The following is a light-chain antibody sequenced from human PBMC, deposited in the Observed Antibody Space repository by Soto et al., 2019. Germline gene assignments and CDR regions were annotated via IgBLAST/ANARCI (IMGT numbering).Light chain of an antibody. CDR2: GAS. CDR3: QQYNDWPLT. V-gene: IGKV3-15*01. CDR1: QSVNSN. Sequence: EKVMTQSPATLSVSPGERATLSCRASQSVNSNLAWYQQKPGQAPRLLIYGASTRATGIPARFSGSASGTEFTPPIGSRQSEDFAVYYCQQYNDWPLTSGGGTKVEIK. J-gene: IGKJ4*01.